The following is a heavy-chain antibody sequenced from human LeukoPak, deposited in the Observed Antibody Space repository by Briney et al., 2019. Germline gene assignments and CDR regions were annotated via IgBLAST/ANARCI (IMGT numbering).Heavy chain of an antibody. D-gene: IGHD3-10*01. CDR1: GFTFSNAW. CDR3: TTDSGPGISLFDY. Sequence: GGSLRLSCAASGFTFSNAWMSWVCQAPGKGLEWVGRIKSKTDGGTTDYAAPVKGRFTISRDDSKNTLYLQMNSLKTEDTAVYYCTTDSGPGISLFDYWGQGTLVTVSS. CDR2: IKSKTDGGTT. J-gene: IGHJ4*02. V-gene: IGHV3-15*01.